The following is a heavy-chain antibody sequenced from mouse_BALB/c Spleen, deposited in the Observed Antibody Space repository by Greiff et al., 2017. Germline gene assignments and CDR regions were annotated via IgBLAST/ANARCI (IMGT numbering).Heavy chain of an antibody. J-gene: IGHJ3*01. V-gene: IGHV5-6*01. CDR1: GFTFSSYG. Sequence: EVQVVESGGGLVKPGGSLKLSCAASGFTFSSYGMSWVRQTPDKRLEWVATISSGGSSTYYPDSVKGRFTISRDNAKNTLYLQMSSLKSEDTAMYYCARHRGYDDKDWLAYWGQGTLVTVSA. D-gene: IGHD3-1*01. CDR2: ISSGGSST. CDR3: ARHRGYDDKDWLAY.